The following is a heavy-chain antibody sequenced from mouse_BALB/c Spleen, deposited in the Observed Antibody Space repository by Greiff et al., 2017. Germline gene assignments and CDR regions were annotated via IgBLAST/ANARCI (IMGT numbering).Heavy chain of an antibody. CDR1: GFTFSSYA. J-gene: IGHJ2*01. Sequence: EVKLMESGGGLVKPGGSLKLSCAASGFTFSSYAMSWVRQSPEKRLEWVAEISSGGSYTYYPDTVTGRFTISRDNAKNTLYLEMSSLRSEDTAMYYCARDSSGYDYWGQGTTLTVSS. V-gene: IGHV5-9-4*01. CDR3: ARDSSGYDY. CDR2: ISSGGSYT. D-gene: IGHD3-1*01.